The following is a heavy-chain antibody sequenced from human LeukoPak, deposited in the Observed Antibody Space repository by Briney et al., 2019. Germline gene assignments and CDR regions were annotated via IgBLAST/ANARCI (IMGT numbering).Heavy chain of an antibody. D-gene: IGHD7-27*01. CDR3: ARHWEWAFDI. CDR2: IKADGSEK. Sequence: GGSLRLSCAASGFTFSTSWMTLVRQAPGKGLEWVANIKADGSEKYYVDSVRGRFTISRDNAKNSLSLQMNSLRADDTAVYYCARHWEWAFDIWGQGTMVTVSS. V-gene: IGHV3-7*01. J-gene: IGHJ3*02. CDR1: GFTFSTSW.